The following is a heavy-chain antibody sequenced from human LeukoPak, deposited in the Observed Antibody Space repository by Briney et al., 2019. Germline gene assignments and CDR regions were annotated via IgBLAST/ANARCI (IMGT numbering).Heavy chain of an antibody. CDR2: IYYSGST. V-gene: IGHV4-59*01. D-gene: IGHD3-3*01. CDR1: GGSMSSYY. J-gene: IGHJ4*02. Sequence: SETRSLTCTVSGGSMSSYYWSWIRQPPGKRLEWIGHIYYSGSTNYNPSLKSRVTISVDTSKNQFSLKLSSVTAADTAVYYCASRSSIWSGYQDTLYYFDSWGQGTLVTVSS. CDR3: ASRSSIWSGYQDTLYYFDS.